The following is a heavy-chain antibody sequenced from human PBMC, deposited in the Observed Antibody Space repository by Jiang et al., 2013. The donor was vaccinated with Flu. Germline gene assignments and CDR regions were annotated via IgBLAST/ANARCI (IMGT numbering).Heavy chain of an antibody. CDR1: GGSISSSNW. D-gene: IGHD5-18*01. Sequence: GSGLVKPSGTLSLTCAVSGGSISSSNWWSWVRQPPGKGLEWIGEIYHSGSTNYNPSLKSRVTISVDKSKNQFSLKLSSVTAADTAVYYCARSEGYSYGLSLDYWGQGNPGHRLL. J-gene: IGHJ4*02. V-gene: IGHV4-4*02. CDR2: IYHSGST. CDR3: ARSEGYSYGLSLDY.